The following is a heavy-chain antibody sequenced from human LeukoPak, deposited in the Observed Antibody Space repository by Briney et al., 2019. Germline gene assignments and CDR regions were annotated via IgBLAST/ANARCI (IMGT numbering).Heavy chain of an antibody. D-gene: IGHD3-9*01. J-gene: IGHJ4*02. Sequence: ASVKVSCKASGYTFTSYGISWVRQAPGQGLEWMGWISAYNGNTNYAQKLQGRVTMTTDTSTSTAYMELRSLRSDDTAVYYCARGGGPYYDILTGYYIKDRRVYYFDYWGQGTLVTVSS. V-gene: IGHV1-18*01. CDR1: GYTFTSYG. CDR2: ISAYNGNT. CDR3: ARGGGPYYDILTGYYIKDRRVYYFDY.